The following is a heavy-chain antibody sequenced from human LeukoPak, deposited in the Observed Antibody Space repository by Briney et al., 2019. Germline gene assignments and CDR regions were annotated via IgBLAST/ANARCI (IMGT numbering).Heavy chain of an antibody. CDR1: RFMYSSYA. D-gene: IGHD3-3*01. Sequence: GGSLRLSCAASRFMYSSYAMSWVRQAPGKGLEWVSGISGSGGSTYYADSVKGRFTISRDNSKNTLYLQMNSLRAEDTALYYCEKDLGAVNSGFADTTYSGQGTLVTVSS. V-gene: IGHV3-23*01. CDR3: EKDLGAVNSGFADTTY. J-gene: IGHJ4*02. CDR2: ISGSGGST.